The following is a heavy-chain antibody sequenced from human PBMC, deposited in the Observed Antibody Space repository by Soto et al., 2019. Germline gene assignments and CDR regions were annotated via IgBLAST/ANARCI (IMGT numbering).Heavy chain of an antibody. Sequence: GWSLRLFCVASGFTFSTHAMSWVRQAPGKGLEWVSTFSGSGGNIYYAESVKGRLTISRDDSKNTLYLQMNSLRVEDTAGYYCAKDPPWLVGPLVMDVWVPGTKGTDSS. CDR1: GFTFSTHA. D-gene: IGHD2-2*01. J-gene: IGHJ6*02. CDR2: FSGSGGNI. V-gene: IGHV3-23*01. CDR3: AKDPPWLVGPLVMDV.